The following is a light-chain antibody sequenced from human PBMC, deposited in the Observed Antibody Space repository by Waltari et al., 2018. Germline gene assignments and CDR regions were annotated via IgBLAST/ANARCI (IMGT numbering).Light chain of an antibody. CDR3: QQHADYPLT. CDR2: GSS. J-gene: IGKJ4*01. V-gene: IGKV1-16*01. Sequence: DIQMTHSPSSLSASVGDTVTITCRASQGVNNFLVWLQQRPGKAPKSLIYGSSTLQSGVPSRFSGSGYGTDFTLTISSLQPEDIATYYCQQHADYPLTFGGGTRVEIK. CDR1: QGVNNF.